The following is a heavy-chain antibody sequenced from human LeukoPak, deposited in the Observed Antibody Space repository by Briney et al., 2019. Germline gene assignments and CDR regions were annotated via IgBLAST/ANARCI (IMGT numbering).Heavy chain of an antibody. CDR1: GYTFTSYY. V-gene: IGHV1-46*01. CDR3: ARVRTIAAVGPDFDY. Sequence: ASVKVSCKASGYTFTSYYMHWVRQAPGQGLEWMGIINPSGGSTSYAQKFQGRVTMTRDTSTSTVYMELTSLGSEDTAVYYCARVRTIAAVGPDFDYWGQGTLVTVSS. D-gene: IGHD6-13*01. CDR2: INPSGGST. J-gene: IGHJ4*02.